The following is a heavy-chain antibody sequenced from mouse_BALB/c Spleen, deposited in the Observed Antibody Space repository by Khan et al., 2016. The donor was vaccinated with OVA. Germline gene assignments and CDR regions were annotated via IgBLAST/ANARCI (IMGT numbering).Heavy chain of an antibody. CDR1: GFSLTTYG. CDR2: LWSDGNT. J-gene: IGHJ4*01. V-gene: IGHV2-6-1*01. D-gene: IGHD2-4*01. CDR3: ARQPYYHYNILDY. Sequence: QVQLKESGPGLAAPSQSLSITCTISGFSLTTYGVHWVRQPPGKGLEWLAVLWSDGNTNYNSALKSRLTITKDNSQSQVFFNMNRLQTDDTAIYFCARQPYYHYNILDYWGQGTSVTVSS.